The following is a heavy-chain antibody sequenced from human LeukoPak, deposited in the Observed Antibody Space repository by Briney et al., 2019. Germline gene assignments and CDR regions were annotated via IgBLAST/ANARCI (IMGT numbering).Heavy chain of an antibody. CDR2: ISGSGGST. J-gene: IGHJ3*02. CDR1: GFTFSSYA. CDR3: GVLRYFDWKAFDI. V-gene: IGHV3-23*01. D-gene: IGHD3-9*01. Sequence: PGGSLRLSCAASGFTFSSYAMSWVRQAPGKGLEWVSAISGSGGSTYYADSVKGRFTISRDNSKNTLYLQMNSLRAEDTAVYYCGVLRYFDWKAFDIWGQGTVVTVSS.